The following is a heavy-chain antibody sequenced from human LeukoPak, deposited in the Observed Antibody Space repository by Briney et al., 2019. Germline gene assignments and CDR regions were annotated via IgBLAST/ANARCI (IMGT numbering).Heavy chain of an antibody. CDR2: ISFDGSNK. CDR3: AKDSPRYCSSTSCFHGMDV. Sequence: GGSLRLSCAASGFTFSSYAMHWVRQAPGKGLEWVAVISFDGSNKYYADSVKGRFTISRDNSKNTLYLQMNSLRAEDTALYYCAKDSPRYCSSTSCFHGMDVWGQGTTVTVSS. J-gene: IGHJ6*02. D-gene: IGHD2-2*01. CDR1: GFTFSSYA. V-gene: IGHV3-30*01.